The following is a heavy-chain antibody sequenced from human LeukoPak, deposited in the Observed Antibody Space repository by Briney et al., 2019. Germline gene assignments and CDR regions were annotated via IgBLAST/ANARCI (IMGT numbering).Heavy chain of an antibody. CDR2: ISSSSSYI. V-gene: IGHV3-21*01. D-gene: IGHD3-10*02. Sequence: GGSLRLSCAASGFTFSSYRMNWVRQAPGKGLEWVSSISSSSSYIYYADSVKGRFTISRDNAKNSLYLQMNSLRAEDTAVYYCAELGITMIGGVWGKGTTVTISS. CDR1: GFTFSSYR. CDR3: AELGITMIGGV. J-gene: IGHJ6*04.